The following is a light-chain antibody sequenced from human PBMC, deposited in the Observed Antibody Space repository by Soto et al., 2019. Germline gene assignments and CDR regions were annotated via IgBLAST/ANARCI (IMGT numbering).Light chain of an antibody. CDR3: QHYNSYPVT. CDR1: QTISSW. J-gene: IGKJ1*01. V-gene: IGKV1-5*03. Sequence: DLQITQSPSTLSADVGDRVTITCSSSQTISSWLAWYQQKPGKAPKLLIYKASSLESGVPSRFSGSRSGTEFTLTISSLQPDDFATYYCQHYNSYPVTFGPGTKVDIK. CDR2: KAS.